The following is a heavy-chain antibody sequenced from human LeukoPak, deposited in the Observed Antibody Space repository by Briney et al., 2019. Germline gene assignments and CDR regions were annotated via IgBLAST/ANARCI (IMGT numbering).Heavy chain of an antibody. CDR3: ARFSIAAADTAFDI. CDR1: GYTLTELS. D-gene: IGHD6-13*01. V-gene: IGHV1-24*01. Sequence: ASVKVSCKVSGYTLTELSMHWVRQAPGKGLEWRGGVDPDDGETIYAQKFQGRVTMTEDTSTDTAYMELSSLRSEATAVYYCARFSIAAADTAFDIWGQGTMVTVSS. CDR2: VDPDDGET. J-gene: IGHJ3*02.